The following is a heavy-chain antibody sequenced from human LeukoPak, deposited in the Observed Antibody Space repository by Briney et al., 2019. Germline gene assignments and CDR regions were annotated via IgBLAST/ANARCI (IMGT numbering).Heavy chain of an antibody. CDR3: AREEITIFGEIAN. V-gene: IGHV3-66*02. J-gene: IGHJ4*02. D-gene: IGHD3-3*01. Sequence: GGSLRLSCAASGFTVSSNYMSWVRQAPGKGLEWVAVIYSGGSTYYADSVKGRFTISRDNSKNTLYLQMNSLRAEDTAVYYCAREEITIFGEIANWGQGTLVTVSS. CDR1: GFTVSSNY. CDR2: IYSGGST.